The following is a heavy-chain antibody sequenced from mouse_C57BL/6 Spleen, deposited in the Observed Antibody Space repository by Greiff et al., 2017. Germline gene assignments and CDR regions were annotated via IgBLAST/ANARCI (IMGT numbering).Heavy chain of an antibody. V-gene: IGHV1-64*01. CDR2: IHPNSGST. CDR1: GYTFTSYW. J-gene: IGHJ2*01. D-gene: IGHD2-4*01. Sequence: QVQLQQPGAELVKPGASVKLSCKASGYTFTSYWMHWVKQRPGQGLEWIGMIHPNSGSTNYNEKFKSKATLTVDKSSSTAYMQLSSLTSEDSAVYSCARGGYDYAGYFDVWGPGTTLTVSS. CDR3: ARGGYDYAGYFDV.